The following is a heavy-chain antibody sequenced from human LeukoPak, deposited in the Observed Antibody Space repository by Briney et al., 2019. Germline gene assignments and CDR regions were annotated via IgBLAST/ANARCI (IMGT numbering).Heavy chain of an antibody. D-gene: IGHD3-22*01. CDR3: ARATGGYYDYFDY. J-gene: IGHJ4*02. V-gene: IGHV1-2*02. Sequence: WASVEVSCKASGYTFTGYHIHWVRQAPGQGLEWMGWINPNSGGTNYAQKFQGRVTMTRDTSISTAYMELSRLTSDDTAVYYCARATGGYYDYFDYWGQGTLVTVSS. CDR2: INPNSGGT. CDR1: GYTFTGYH.